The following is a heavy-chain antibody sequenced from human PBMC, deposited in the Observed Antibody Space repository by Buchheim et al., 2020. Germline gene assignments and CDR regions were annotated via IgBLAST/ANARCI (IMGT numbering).Heavy chain of an antibody. CDR1: EFIFSNYN. Sequence: EVQLVESGGGLVKPGGSLRLSCAASEFIFSNYNMNWVRQAPGRGLEWVSSISGSSSYIFYADSVEGRFTISRDNAKNSLYLQMSSLRVEDTAVYYCARSTFGVNNWFDPWGQGTL. J-gene: IGHJ5*02. CDR2: ISGSSSYI. D-gene: IGHD3-3*01. CDR3: ARSTFGVNNWFDP. V-gene: IGHV3-21*01.